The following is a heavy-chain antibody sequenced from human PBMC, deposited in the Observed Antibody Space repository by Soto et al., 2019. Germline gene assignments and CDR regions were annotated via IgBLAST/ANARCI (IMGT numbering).Heavy chain of an antibody. CDR3: ARGGILTGYYKWEDAFDI. CDR1: GFTFSSYA. CDR2: ISGSGGII. J-gene: IGHJ3*02. D-gene: IGHD3-9*01. V-gene: IGHV3-23*01. Sequence: HPGVSLRLSCAASGFTFSSYAMSWVRQAPGKGLQWVSSISGSGGIIYYSDSVKGRFTISRDNSKNTLYLQMNSLRAEDTAVYYCARGGILTGYYKWEDAFDIWGQGTMVTVSS.